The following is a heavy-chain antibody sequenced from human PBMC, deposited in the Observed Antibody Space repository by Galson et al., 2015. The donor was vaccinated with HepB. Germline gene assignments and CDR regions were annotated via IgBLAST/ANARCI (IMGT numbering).Heavy chain of an antibody. Sequence: SVKVSCKASGGTFSSYALSWVRQAPGHGFEWMGGIIPVFGRTDYAQKFQGRVTITADKSTSTTYIELGSLRSEDTAVYYCARSWLSAHPPHFYYGLDVWGKGTPVTVSS. CDR1: GGTFSSYA. CDR2: IIPVFGRT. V-gene: IGHV1-69*06. J-gene: IGHJ6*04. CDR3: ARSWLSAHPPHFYYGLDV. D-gene: IGHD5-24*01.